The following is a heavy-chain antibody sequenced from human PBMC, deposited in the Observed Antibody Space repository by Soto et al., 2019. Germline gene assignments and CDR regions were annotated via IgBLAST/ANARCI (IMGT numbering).Heavy chain of an antibody. CDR1: GYTFTGYY. CDR2: INPNSGGT. D-gene: IGHD6-13*01. CDR3: ARVAAPAANWFDP. Sequence: ASVKVSCKASGYTFTGYYMHWVRQAPGQGLEWMGWINPNSGGTNYAQKFQGRVTMTRDTSISTAYMELSRLRSDDTAVYYCARVAAPAANWFDPWGQGTLVPVSS. J-gene: IGHJ5*02. V-gene: IGHV1-2*02.